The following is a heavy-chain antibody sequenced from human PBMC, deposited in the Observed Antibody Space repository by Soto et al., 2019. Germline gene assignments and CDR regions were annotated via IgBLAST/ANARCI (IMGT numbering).Heavy chain of an antibody. V-gene: IGHV4-59*01. CDR1: GGSISSYY. J-gene: IGHJ5*02. CDR2: IYYSGST. D-gene: IGHD3-22*01. Sequence: SETLSLTCTVSGGSISSYYWSWIRQPPGKGLEWIGYIYYSGSTNYNPSLKSRVTISVDTSKNQFSLKLSSVTAADTAVYYCARVITRRNWFDPWSQGTLVTVSS. CDR3: ARVITRRNWFDP.